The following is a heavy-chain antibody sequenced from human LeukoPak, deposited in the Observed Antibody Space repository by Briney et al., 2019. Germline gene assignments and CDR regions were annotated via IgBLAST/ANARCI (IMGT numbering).Heavy chain of an antibody. CDR1: GGSFSGYY. CDR3: ARGPIYGIPEEADGMDV. D-gene: IGHD3-9*01. V-gene: IGHV4-34*01. CDR2: INHSGST. Sequence: SETLSLTCAVYGGSFSGYYWSWIRQPPGKGLEWIGEINHSGSTNYNPSLKSRVTISVDTSKNQFSLKLSSVTAADTAVYYCARGPIYGIPEEADGMDVWGQGTTVTVSS. J-gene: IGHJ6*02.